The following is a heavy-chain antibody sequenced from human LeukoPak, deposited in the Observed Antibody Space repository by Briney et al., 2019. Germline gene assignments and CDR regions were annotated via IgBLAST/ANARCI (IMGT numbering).Heavy chain of an antibody. Sequence: SETLSLTCAVYGGSFNGYYWSWIRQPPGKGLEWIGEINHSGSTNYNPSLKSRVTISVDTSKNQFSLKLSSVTAADTAVYYCARVSVLLWFGELSRFDPWGQGTLVTVSS. D-gene: IGHD3-10*01. CDR2: INHSGST. CDR1: GGSFNGYY. CDR3: ARVSVLLWFGELSRFDP. V-gene: IGHV4-34*01. J-gene: IGHJ5*02.